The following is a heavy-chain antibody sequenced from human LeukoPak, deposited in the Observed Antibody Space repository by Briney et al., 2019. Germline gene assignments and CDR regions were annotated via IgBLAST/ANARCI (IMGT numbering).Heavy chain of an antibody. CDR1: GGSISSSNW. V-gene: IGHV4-4*02. CDR3: ARGQIFIAAAGTADY. CDR2: IYHSGST. Sequence: SGTLSLTCAVSGGSISSSNWWSWVRQPPGKGLEWIGEIYHSGSTNYNPSLKSRVTISVDKSKNQFSLKLSSVTAADTAVYYCARGQIFIAAAGTADYWGQGTLVTVSS. J-gene: IGHJ4*02. D-gene: IGHD6-13*01.